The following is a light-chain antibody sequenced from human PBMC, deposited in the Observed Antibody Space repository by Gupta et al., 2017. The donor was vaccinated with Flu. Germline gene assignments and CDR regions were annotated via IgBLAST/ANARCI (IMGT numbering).Light chain of an antibody. Sequence: SYELTQPPSVSVSPGQPARITCSGDALPKHYAYWYQQKPGQAPVRVIYKDSERPSGIPERFSGSSSGTTVTLTISGVQAEDEADYYCQSADSSGTYVVFGGGTKLTVL. V-gene: IGLV3-25*02. CDR2: KDS. CDR1: ALPKHY. CDR3: QSADSSGTYVV. J-gene: IGLJ2*01.